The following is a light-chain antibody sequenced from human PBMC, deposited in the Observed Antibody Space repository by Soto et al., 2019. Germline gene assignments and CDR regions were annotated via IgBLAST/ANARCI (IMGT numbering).Light chain of an antibody. V-gene: IGKV3-20*01. J-gene: IGKJ1*01. CDR1: QSVSSNY. CDR3: QPYGSSYPCT. Sequence: EIVLTQSPGTLSLSPGERATLSCRASQSVSSNYLAWYQQKPGQAPRLLIYGASSRATGIPDRFSGSGSGTDFTLTIRRLEPEDFAVYYCQPYGSSYPCTFGKGTKVEIX. CDR2: GAS.